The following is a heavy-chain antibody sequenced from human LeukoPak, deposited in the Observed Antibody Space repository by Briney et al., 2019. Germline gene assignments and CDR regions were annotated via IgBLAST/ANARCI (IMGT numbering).Heavy chain of an antibody. Sequence: TSETLSLTCAVSGGSISSGGYSWSWIRQPPGTGLEWIGYIYHSGSTYYNPSLKSRDTISVDRSKNQFSLKLSSVTAADTAVYYCARGGGPGYCSGGSCYPFDYWGQGTLVTVSS. CDR1: GGSISSGGYS. CDR2: IYHSGST. CDR3: ARGGGPGYCSGGSCYPFDY. D-gene: IGHD2-15*01. J-gene: IGHJ4*02. V-gene: IGHV4-30-2*01.